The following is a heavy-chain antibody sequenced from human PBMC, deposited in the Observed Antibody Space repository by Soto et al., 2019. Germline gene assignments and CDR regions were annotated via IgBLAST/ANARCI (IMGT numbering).Heavy chain of an antibody. J-gene: IGHJ6*03. D-gene: IGHD6-13*01. CDR1: GYTFSSYG. Sequence: QVQLVQSGGEVKKPGASVKVSCKASGYTFSSYGISWVRQAPGQGLEWMGWISVYNGNTNYAEKFQGRVTMTTDTSTSTAYMELGSLTSDDTAVYYCARRFGYSSSYNSYCLDVWGKGTTVTVSS. V-gene: IGHV1-18*01. CDR2: ISVYNGNT. CDR3: ARRFGYSSSYNSYCLDV.